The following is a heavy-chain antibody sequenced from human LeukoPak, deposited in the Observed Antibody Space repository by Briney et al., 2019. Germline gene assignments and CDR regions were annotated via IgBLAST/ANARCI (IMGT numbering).Heavy chain of an antibody. CDR3: ASQKWLQLYYFDY. J-gene: IGHJ4*02. CDR1: GGTFSSYG. CDR2: IIPIFGTA. Sequence: ASVKVSCKASGGTFSSYGINWVRQAPGQGLEWMGGIIPIFGTATYAQKFQGRVTITADESTSTAYMDLSSLRSEDTAVYYCASQKWLQLYYFDYWGQGTLVTVSS. D-gene: IGHD5-24*01. V-gene: IGHV1-69*13.